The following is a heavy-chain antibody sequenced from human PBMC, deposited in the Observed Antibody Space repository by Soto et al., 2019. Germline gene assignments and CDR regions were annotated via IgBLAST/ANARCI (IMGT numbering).Heavy chain of an antibody. J-gene: IGHJ4*02. CDR1: GFTFSSYA. Sequence: PGGSLRLSCAASGFTFSSYAMSWVRQAPGKGLEWVSAISGSGGSTYYADSVKGRFTISRDNSKNTLYLQMNSLRAEDTAVYYCAKDKDYVWGSYRYTLEGYWGQGTLVTVSS. CDR2: ISGSGGST. CDR3: AKDKDYVWGSYRYTLEGY. D-gene: IGHD3-16*02. V-gene: IGHV3-23*01.